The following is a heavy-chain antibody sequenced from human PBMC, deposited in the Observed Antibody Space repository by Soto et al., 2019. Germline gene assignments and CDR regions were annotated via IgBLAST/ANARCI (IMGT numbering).Heavy chain of an antibody. CDR2: ISSRSYTI. CDR3: ARGGSSSDNGMDV. CDR1: GFTFSTYS. J-gene: IGHJ6*02. D-gene: IGHD6-6*01. Sequence: EVKLVESGGDWVQPGGSLRLSCAASGFTFSTYSMNWVRQAPGKGLEWVSYISSRSYTIYYVDSVKGRFTISRDNAKNSLYLQMNSLRDEDTAVYYCARGGSSSDNGMDVWGRGTTVTVSS. V-gene: IGHV3-48*02.